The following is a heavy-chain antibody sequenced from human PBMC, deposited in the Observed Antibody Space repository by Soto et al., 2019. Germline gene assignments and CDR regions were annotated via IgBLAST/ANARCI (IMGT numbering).Heavy chain of an antibody. D-gene: IGHD2-2*01. CDR1: GGSISSYY. CDR3: ANSGYCTTTSCYSFDY. CDR2: ISYSGST. V-gene: IGHV4-59*01. J-gene: IGHJ4*02. Sequence: SETLSLTCSVSGGSISSYYWSWLRQPPRKGLEWIAYISYSGSTNYNPSLKSRVTISLDTSKNQFSLKLTSVTAADTAVYSCANSGYCTTTSCYSFDYWSQGTLLTVS.